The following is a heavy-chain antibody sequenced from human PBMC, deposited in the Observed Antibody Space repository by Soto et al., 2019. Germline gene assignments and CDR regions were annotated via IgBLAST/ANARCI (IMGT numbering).Heavy chain of an antibody. V-gene: IGHV3-9*01. CDR1: GFTFDDYA. Sequence: EVQLVESGGGLVQPGRSLRLSCAASGFTFDDYAMHWVRQAPGKGLEWVSGISWNSGSIGYADSVKGRFTISRDNAKNSLYLQMNSLRAEDTALYYCAKDLSYYYGSGPWFDPWGQGTLVTVSS. CDR3: AKDLSYYYGSGPWFDP. J-gene: IGHJ5*02. CDR2: ISWNSGSI. D-gene: IGHD3-10*01.